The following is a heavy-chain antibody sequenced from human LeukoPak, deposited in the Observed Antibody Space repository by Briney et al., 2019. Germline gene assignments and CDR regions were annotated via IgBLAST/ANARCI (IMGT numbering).Heavy chain of an antibody. CDR3: ASVVLWFGELASYYMDV. D-gene: IGHD3-10*01. V-gene: IGHV1-69*05. CDR2: IIPSFGTA. CDR1: GGTFSSYA. Sequence: WASAKVSCKASGGTFSSYAISWVRQAPGQGLEWMGGIIPSFGTANYAQKFQGRVTITTEESTCTAYIEPSSLRSEDTAMYYCASVVLWFGELASYYMDVWGKGTTVTVSS. J-gene: IGHJ6*03.